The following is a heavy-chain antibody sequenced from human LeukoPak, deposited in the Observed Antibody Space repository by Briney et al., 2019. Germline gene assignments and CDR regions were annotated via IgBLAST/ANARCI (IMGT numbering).Heavy chain of an antibody. Sequence: PGGSLRLSCAASGFTFSNNWMHWVRQAPGKGLVWVSRINSDGSTTNYADSVKVRFTVSRDNAKNTLYLQMNSLRAEDTAVYYCAGPWGSSVWGLDYWGQGTLVTVSS. CDR2: INSDGSTT. J-gene: IGHJ4*02. V-gene: IGHV3-74*01. CDR3: AGPWGSSVWGLDY. D-gene: IGHD6-19*01. CDR1: GFTFSNNW.